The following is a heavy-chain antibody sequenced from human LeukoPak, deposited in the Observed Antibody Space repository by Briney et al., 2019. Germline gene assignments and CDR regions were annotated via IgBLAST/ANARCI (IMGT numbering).Heavy chain of an antibody. D-gene: IGHD2-2*01. CDR1: GFTFSDYY. V-gene: IGHV3-11*04. Sequence: PGGSLRLSCAASGFTFSDYYMSWIRQAPGKGLEWVSYISSSGSTIYYADSVKGRFTISRDNAKNSLYLQMNSLRAEDTAVYYCARVNCSSTSCPLDDAFDIWGQGTMVTVSS. CDR2: ISSSGSTI. J-gene: IGHJ3*02. CDR3: ARVNCSSTSCPLDDAFDI.